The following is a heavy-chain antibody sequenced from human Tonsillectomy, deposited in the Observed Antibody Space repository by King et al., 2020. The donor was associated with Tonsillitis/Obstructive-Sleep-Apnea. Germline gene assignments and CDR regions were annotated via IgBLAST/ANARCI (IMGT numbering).Heavy chain of an antibody. CDR3: ARGRSYVKNYYMDV. V-gene: IGHV4-59*01. CDR2: IYYSGST. J-gene: IGHJ6*03. Sequence: VQLQESGPGLVKPSETLSLTCTVSGGSISNYYWSWIRLPPGKGLEWIGYIYYSGSTNFNPSLKSRVTISADKNQFSLKLTSVTAADTAVYYCARGRSYVKNYYMDVWGKGTTVTVSS. D-gene: IGHD6-6*01. CDR1: GGSISNYY.